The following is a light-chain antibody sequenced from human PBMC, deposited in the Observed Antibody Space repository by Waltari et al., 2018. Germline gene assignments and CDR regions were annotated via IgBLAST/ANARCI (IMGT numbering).Light chain of an antibody. CDR3: QSFDNMLSGGVV. V-gene: IGLV1-40*01. Sequence: QSVLTQPPSVSGTPGQRVTISCSGSTSNIGAGHDVHWYQHLPGTAPKLLIYGHTNRPSWVPDRFSGSKSGTSASLAITGLQADDEADYFCQSFDNMLSGGVVFGGGTKLAVL. CDR2: GHT. J-gene: IGLJ2*01. CDR1: TSNIGAGHD.